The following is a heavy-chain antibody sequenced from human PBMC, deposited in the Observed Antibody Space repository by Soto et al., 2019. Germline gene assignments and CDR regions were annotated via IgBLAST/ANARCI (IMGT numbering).Heavy chain of an antibody. CDR2: MNPNSGNT. CDR3: AREYSGSYIHYYYYGMDV. Sequence: QVQLLQSGAEVKKPGASVKVSCKASGYTFTSYDINWVRQATGQGLEWMGWMNPNSGNTGYAQKFQGRVTMTRNTSISTAYKELSSLRSEDTAVYYCAREYSGSYIHYYYYGMDVWGQGTTVTVSS. V-gene: IGHV1-8*01. CDR1: GYTFTSYD. J-gene: IGHJ6*02. D-gene: IGHD1-26*01.